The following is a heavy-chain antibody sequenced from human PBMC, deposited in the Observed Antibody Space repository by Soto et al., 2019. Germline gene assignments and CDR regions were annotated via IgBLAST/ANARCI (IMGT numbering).Heavy chain of an antibody. CDR2: INHSGST. D-gene: IGHD2-15*01. J-gene: IGHJ4*02. Sequence: SETLSLTCAVYGGSFSGYYWSWIRQPPGKGLEWIGEINHSGSTNYNPSLKSRVTISVDTSKNQFSLKLSSVTAADTAVYYCARNIVVVVAATLDTYSFDYWGQGTLVNVSS. V-gene: IGHV4-34*01. CDR3: ARNIVVVVAATLDTYSFDY. CDR1: GGSFSGYY.